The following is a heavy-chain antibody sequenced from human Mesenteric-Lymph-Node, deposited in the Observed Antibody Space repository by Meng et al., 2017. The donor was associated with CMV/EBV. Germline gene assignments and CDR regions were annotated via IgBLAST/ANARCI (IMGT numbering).Heavy chain of an antibody. J-gene: IGHJ4*02. V-gene: IGHV4-30-2*01. CDR3: ARGNHYDILTGYSFDY. D-gene: IGHD3-9*01. Sequence: SVSNGDHSWSWVRQPPGRGLELLGYIFYTGSTYYNPSLKGRVTMSMDRSKNQFSLKLTSVTAADTAVYYCARGNHYDILTGYSFDYWGQGTLVTVSS. CDR1: SVSNGDHS. CDR2: IFYTGST.